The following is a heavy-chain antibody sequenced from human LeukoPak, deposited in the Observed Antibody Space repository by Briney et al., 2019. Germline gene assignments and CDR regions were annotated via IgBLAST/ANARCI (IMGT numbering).Heavy chain of an antibody. J-gene: IGHJ4*02. Sequence: GGSLRLSCTASGFTFSKFSMNWVRQAPGKGPEWISYITNSGTSTYYADSVKGRFTISRDNAKNSLYLQMNSLRAEDTAVYYYARAIASYGDSAYWGQGTLVTVSS. CDR2: ITNSGTST. D-gene: IGHD5-18*01. V-gene: IGHV3-21*05. CDR3: ARAIASYGDSAY. CDR1: GFTFSKFS.